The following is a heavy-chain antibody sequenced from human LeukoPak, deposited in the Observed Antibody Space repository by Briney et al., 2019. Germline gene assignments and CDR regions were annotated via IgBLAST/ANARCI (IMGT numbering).Heavy chain of an antibody. Sequence: GGSLRLSCAASGFTFSSYSMNWVRQAPGKGLEWVSSISSSSSYIYYADSVKGRFTISRDNAKNSLYLQMNSLRAEDTAVYYCAKTMLYCSGGSCRDYYGMDVWGQGTTVTVSS. D-gene: IGHD2-15*01. J-gene: IGHJ6*02. CDR2: ISSSSSYI. V-gene: IGHV3-21*04. CDR3: AKTMLYCSGGSCRDYYGMDV. CDR1: GFTFSSYS.